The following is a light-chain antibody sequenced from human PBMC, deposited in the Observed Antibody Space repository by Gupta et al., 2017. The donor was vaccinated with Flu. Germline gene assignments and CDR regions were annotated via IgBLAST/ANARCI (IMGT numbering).Light chain of an antibody. CDR1: QSVSNN. Sequence: PAPLFSFPGGRATLSCRASQSVSNNLTWYQQKPGQAPRLLIYGASTRATGIPARFSGSGSGTEFTLSISSLQSEDFAVYYCQQDNNWPRTFGQGTKVEIK. CDR3: QQDNNWPRT. J-gene: IGKJ1*01. CDR2: GAS. V-gene: IGKV3-15*01.